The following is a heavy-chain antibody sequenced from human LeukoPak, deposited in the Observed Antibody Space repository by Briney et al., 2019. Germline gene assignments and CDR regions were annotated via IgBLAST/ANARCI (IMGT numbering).Heavy chain of an antibody. Sequence: GGSLRLSCAASGFTFNSYAMSWVRQAAGKGLEWVSSISGSGGSTYYADSVKGRFTISRDSSKNMLYLQMNSLRVEDTAVYYCAKEGQRGSYGVYDDYHWGQGTLVTVSS. CDR2: ISGSGGST. J-gene: IGHJ5*02. CDR1: GFTFNSYA. D-gene: IGHD5/OR15-5a*01. CDR3: AKEGQRGSYGVYDDYH. V-gene: IGHV3-23*01.